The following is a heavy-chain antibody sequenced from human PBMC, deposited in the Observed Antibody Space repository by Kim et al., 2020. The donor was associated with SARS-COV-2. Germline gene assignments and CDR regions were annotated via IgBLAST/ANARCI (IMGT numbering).Heavy chain of an antibody. J-gene: IGHJ3*02. D-gene: IGHD3-22*01. CDR3: ARAGRITMIVVVEGGAFDI. V-gene: IGHV3-21*01. Sequence: GGSLRLSCAASGFTFSSYSMNWVRQAPGKGLEWVSSISSSSSYIYYADSVKGLFTISRDNAKNSLYLQMNSLRAEDTAVYYCARAGRITMIVVVEGGAFDIWGQGTMVAVSS. CDR1: GFTFSSYS. CDR2: ISSSSSYI.